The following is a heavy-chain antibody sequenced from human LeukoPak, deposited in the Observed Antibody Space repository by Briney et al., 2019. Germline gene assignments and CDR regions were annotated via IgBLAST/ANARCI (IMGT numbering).Heavy chain of an antibody. D-gene: IGHD7-27*01. CDR1: EFTFSSYW. Sequence: GGSLRLSCAASEFTFSSYWMHWVRQAPGKGLVWVSRIKSDGSITTYADSVKGRFTISRDNAKNTLYLQMNSLRAEDTAVYSCAKFADPGVWGQGTMVTVSS. J-gene: IGHJ3*01. CDR2: IKSDGSIT. V-gene: IGHV3-74*01. CDR3: AKFADPGV.